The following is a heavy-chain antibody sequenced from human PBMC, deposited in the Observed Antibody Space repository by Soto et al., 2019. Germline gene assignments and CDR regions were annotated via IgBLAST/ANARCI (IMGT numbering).Heavy chain of an antibody. V-gene: IGHV3-49*03. D-gene: IGHD3-9*01. Sequence: GGSLRLSCTASGFTFGDYAMSWFHQAPGKGLEWVGFIRSNTFGGASIYAASVKGRFSISRDDSKSIAYLQMNSLKIEDTAVYYCTKDRDILTGYYSPNSFDYWGQGTLVTVSS. CDR3: TKDRDILTGYYSPNSFDY. CDR1: GFTFGDYA. CDR2: IRSNTFGGAS. J-gene: IGHJ4*02.